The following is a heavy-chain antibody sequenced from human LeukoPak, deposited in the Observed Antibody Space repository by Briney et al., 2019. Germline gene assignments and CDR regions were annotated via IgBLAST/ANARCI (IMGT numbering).Heavy chain of an antibody. CDR3: ARDSGREVDGSGTHYKANY. V-gene: IGHV1-2*02. Sequence: GASVKVSCKASGYTFTGYYMHWVRQAPGQGLEWMGWINPNSGGTNYAQKFQGRVTMTRDTSTSTAYMELSRLRSDDTAVYYCARDSGREVDGSGTHYKANYWGQGTLVTVSS. CDR1: GYTFTGYY. J-gene: IGHJ4*02. CDR2: INPNSGGT. D-gene: IGHD3-10*01.